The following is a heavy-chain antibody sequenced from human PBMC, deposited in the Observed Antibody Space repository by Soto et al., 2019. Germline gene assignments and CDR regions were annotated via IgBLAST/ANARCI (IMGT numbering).Heavy chain of an antibody. CDR3: ARQGYSYGYDY. D-gene: IGHD5-18*01. J-gene: IGHJ4*02. V-gene: IGHV5-51*01. CDR2: IYPGDCDS. CDR1: GDXFGIHG. Sequence: LGQSLXISCQGSGDXFGIHGSAWVRQMTGKGLEWMGIIYPGDCDSRYSPSFQGQVTISADKATGTAYLQWSSLRASDTSMYYCARQGYSYGYDYWGQGTLVTXSS.